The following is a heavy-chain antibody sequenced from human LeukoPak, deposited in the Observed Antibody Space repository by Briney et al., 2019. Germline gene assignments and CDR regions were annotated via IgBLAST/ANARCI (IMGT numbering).Heavy chain of an antibody. CDR2: ISSSGSTI. CDR1: GFTFSDYY. CDR3: ARSYYDFWSGFDY. J-gene: IGHJ4*02. V-gene: IGHV3-11*01. Sequence: GGSLRLSCAASGFTFSDYYMSWIRQAPGKGPEWVSYISSSGSTIYYADSVKGRFTISRDNAKNSLYLQMNSLRAEDTAVYYCARSYYDFWSGFDYWGQGTLVTVSS. D-gene: IGHD3-3*01.